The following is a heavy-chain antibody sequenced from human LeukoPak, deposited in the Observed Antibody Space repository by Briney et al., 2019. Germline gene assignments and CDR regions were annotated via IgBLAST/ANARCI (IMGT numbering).Heavy chain of an antibody. D-gene: IGHD2-2*01. V-gene: IGHV3-48*04. CDR2: ISSGGTTV. J-gene: IGHJ6*03. CDR1: GFTFSVYG. Sequence: GGSLRLSCAVSGFTFSVYGMNCVRQAPGEGRECLSHISSGGTTVYYAESVKGRFTVSRDNVENSLFLQMNSLRVEDTAVYYCVRDFEVPAAEPDYHYFYYMDVWGTGTTVTVSS. CDR3: VRDFEVPAAEPDYHYFYYMDV.